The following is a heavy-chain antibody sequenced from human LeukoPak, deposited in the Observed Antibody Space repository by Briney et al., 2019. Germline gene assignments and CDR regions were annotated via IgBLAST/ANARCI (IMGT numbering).Heavy chain of an antibody. CDR1: GGSISSGGYS. CDR2: IYHSGST. V-gene: IGHV4-30-2*01. Sequence: KASQTLSLTCAVSGGSISSGGYSWSWIRQPPGKGLEWIGYIYHSGSTYYNPSLKSRVTISVDRSKNQFSLKLSSVTAADTAVYYCARGHYDSSGYYYQNWFDPWGQGTLVTVSS. J-gene: IGHJ5*02. D-gene: IGHD3-22*01. CDR3: ARGHYDSSGYYYQNWFDP.